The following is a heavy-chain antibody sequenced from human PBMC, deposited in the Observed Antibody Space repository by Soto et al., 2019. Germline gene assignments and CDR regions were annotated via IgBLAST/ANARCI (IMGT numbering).Heavy chain of an antibody. CDR2: ISYDGSLQ. CDR3: VSDTGYGHASVPYS. CDR1: GFAFSSYG. J-gene: IGHJ4*02. V-gene: IGHV3-30*03. D-gene: IGHD5-18*01. Sequence: QAQLVESGGGVVQPGRSLRLSCAASGFAFSSYGMHWVRQAPGTGLEWVAVISYDGSLQHYADSVKGRFTISRDNSKNMVLLQMSTLRDEDTAVYYCVSDTGYGHASVPYSWGQGTLVSVSS.